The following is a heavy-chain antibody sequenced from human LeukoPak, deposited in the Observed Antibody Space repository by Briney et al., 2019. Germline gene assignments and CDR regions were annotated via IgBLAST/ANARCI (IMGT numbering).Heavy chain of an antibody. CDR1: EYSFTSYW. Sequence: GESLKISCKGSEYSFTSYWIGWVRQMPGKGLEWMGIIYPGDSDTRYSPSFQGQVTISADKSISTAYLQWSSLKASDTAMYYCARQRLHYGSGSYYHFDYWGQGTLVTVSS. V-gene: IGHV5-51*01. D-gene: IGHD3-10*01. CDR2: IYPGDSDT. J-gene: IGHJ4*02. CDR3: ARQRLHYGSGSYYHFDY.